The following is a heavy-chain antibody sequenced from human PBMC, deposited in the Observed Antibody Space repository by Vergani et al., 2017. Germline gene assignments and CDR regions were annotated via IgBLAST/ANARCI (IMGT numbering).Heavy chain of an antibody. CDR1: GFTFTSDG. CDR3: AKEKGGYYDSSGPDDY. Sequence: QVQLVESGGGVVQLGRSRRLSCAASGFTFTSDGMHWVRQAPGKGLEWVAVIWYDGSNTYYADSVKGRFTISRDNSKNTLYLQMNSLRAEDTAVYYCAKEKGGYYDSSGPDDYWGQGTLVTVSS. V-gene: IGHV3-33*06. J-gene: IGHJ4*02. D-gene: IGHD3-22*01. CDR2: IWYDGSNT.